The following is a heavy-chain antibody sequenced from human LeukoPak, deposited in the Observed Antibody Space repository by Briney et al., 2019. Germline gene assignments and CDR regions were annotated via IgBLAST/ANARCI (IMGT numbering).Heavy chain of an antibody. V-gene: IGHV4-31*03. CDR1: GGSISSGGYY. CDR3: ARDTGIIYDSSGYYYENAFDI. J-gene: IGHJ3*02. D-gene: IGHD3-22*01. CDR2: IYYSGST. Sequence: SGTLSLTCTVSGGSISSGGYYWSWIRQHPGKGLEWIGYIYYSGSTYYNPSLKSRVTISVDTSKNQFSLKLSSVTAADTAVYYCARDTGIIYDSSGYYYENAFDIWGQGTMVTVSS.